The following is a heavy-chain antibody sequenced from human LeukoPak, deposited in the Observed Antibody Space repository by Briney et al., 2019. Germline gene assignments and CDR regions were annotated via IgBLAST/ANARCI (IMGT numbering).Heavy chain of an antibody. CDR3: AKDLTAMVPNYFDY. Sequence: GGSLRLSCAASGFIFSSYGMHWVRQAPGKGLEWVAFIRYDGSNKYYADSVKGRFTISRDNSKNTLYLQTNSLRAEDTAVYYCAKDLTAMVPNYFDYWGQGTLVTVSS. J-gene: IGHJ4*02. V-gene: IGHV3-30*02. CDR2: IRYDGSNK. D-gene: IGHD5-18*01. CDR1: GFIFSSYG.